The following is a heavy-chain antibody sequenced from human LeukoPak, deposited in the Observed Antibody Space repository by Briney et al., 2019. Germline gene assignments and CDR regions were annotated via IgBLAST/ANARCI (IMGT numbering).Heavy chain of an antibody. CDR3: AKSRSGYYQLAFDI. CDR2: IRYDGSNK. D-gene: IGHD3-22*01. CDR1: GFTFSSYG. J-gene: IGHJ3*02. Sequence: GGSLRLSCAASGFTFSSYGMHWVRQAPGKGLEWVGFIRYDGSNKYYADSVKGRFTISRDNSKNTLYLQMNSLRAEDTAVYYCAKSRSGYYQLAFDIWGQGTMVTVSS. V-gene: IGHV3-30*02.